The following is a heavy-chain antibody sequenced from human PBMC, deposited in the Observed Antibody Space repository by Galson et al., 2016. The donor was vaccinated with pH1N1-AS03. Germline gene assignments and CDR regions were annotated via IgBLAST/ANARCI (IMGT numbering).Heavy chain of an antibody. J-gene: IGHJ4*02. CDR1: GFTFSRFW. V-gene: IGHV3-7*01. CDR2: IKQDGSEK. D-gene: IGHD3-10*01. CDR3: VRQGEEY. Sequence: SLRLSCAASGFTFSRFWMSWVRQAPGKGLEWVANIKQDGSEKYYLDSVRGRFTISRDNAKNSLYPQMNSLRAEDTAVYYCVRQGEEYWGQGTLVTVSS.